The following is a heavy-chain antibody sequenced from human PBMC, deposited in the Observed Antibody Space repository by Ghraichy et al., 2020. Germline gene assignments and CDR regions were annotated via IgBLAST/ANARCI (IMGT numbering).Heavy chain of an antibody. D-gene: IGHD1-26*01. CDR3: VRAARIVGATRPTKPFDY. V-gene: IGHV4-34*01. J-gene: IGHJ4*02. CDR2: INHSGST. CDR1: GGSFSGYY. Sequence: SQTLSLTCAVYGGSFSGYYWSWIRQPPGKGLEWIGEINHSGSTNYNPSLKSRVTISVDTSKNQFSLKLSSVTAADTAVYYCVRAARIVGATRPTKPFDYWGQGTLVTVSS.